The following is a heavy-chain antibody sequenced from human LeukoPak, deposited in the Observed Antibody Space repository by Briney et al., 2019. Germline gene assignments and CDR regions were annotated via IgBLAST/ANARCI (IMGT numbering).Heavy chain of an antibody. CDR2: IKQDGSEK. Sequence: GGSLRLSCAASGFTFSSYWMSWVRQAPGKGLEWVANIKQDGSEKYYVDSVKGRFTISRDNAKNSLYLQMSSLRSEDTAVYYCARGTSYDMFDPWGQGTLVTVSS. J-gene: IGHJ5*02. CDR3: ARGTSYDMFDP. CDR1: GFTFSSYW. D-gene: IGHD3-9*01. V-gene: IGHV3-7*03.